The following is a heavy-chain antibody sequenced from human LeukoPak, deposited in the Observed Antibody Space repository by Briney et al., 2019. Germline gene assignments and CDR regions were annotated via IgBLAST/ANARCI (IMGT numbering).Heavy chain of an antibody. CDR3: ARDGDSSGWYNWFDP. Sequence: SVTVPCKASGYTFTSYAMNWVRQAPGQGLEWMGGIIPIFGTANYAQKFQGRVTITADESTSTAYMELSSLRSEDTAVYYCARDGDSSGWYNWFDPWGQGTLVTVSS. CDR1: GYTFTSYA. J-gene: IGHJ5*02. D-gene: IGHD6-19*01. V-gene: IGHV1-69*13. CDR2: IIPIFGTA.